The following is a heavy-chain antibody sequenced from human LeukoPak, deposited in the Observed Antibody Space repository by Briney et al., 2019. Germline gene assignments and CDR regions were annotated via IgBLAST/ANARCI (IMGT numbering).Heavy chain of an antibody. Sequence: HPGGSLRLSCAASGFTFSSYAMSWVRQAPGKGLEWVSAISGSGGSTYYADSVKGRFTISRDNSKNTLYLQMNSLRAEDTAVYYCAKDQGRPTKTVTTTHNFDYWGQGTLVTVSS. D-gene: IGHD4-17*01. V-gene: IGHV3-23*01. CDR2: ISGSGGST. CDR3: AKDQGRPTKTVTTTHNFDY. CDR1: GFTFSSYA. J-gene: IGHJ4*02.